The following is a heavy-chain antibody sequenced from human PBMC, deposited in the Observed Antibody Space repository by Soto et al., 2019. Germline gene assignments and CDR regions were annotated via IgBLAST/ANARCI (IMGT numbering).Heavy chain of an antibody. Sequence: QVQLQESGPGLVKPSETLSLTYTVSGGSISSYYWSWIRQPPGKGLEWIGYIYYSGSTNYNPSLKSRVTISVDTSKNQFSLKLSSVTAADTAVYYCARRYGGNFDYWGQGTLVTVCS. V-gene: IGHV4-59*01. J-gene: IGHJ4*02. CDR1: GGSISSYY. CDR2: IYYSGST. D-gene: IGHD1-26*01. CDR3: ARRYGGNFDY.